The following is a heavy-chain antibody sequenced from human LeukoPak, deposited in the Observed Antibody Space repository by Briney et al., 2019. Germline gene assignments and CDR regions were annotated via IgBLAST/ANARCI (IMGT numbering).Heavy chain of an antibody. D-gene: IGHD6-19*01. V-gene: IGHV4-4*02. J-gene: IGHJ4*02. CDR3: ARGAVAGTAEMSYFDY. CDR1: GGSISSSNW. CDR2: IYHSGST. Sequence: PSETLSLTCAVSGGSISSSNWWSWVRQPPGKGLEWIGEIYHSGSTNYNPSLKSRVTISVDKSKNQFSLKLSSVTAADTAVYYCARGAVAGTAEMSYFDYWGLGTLVTVSS.